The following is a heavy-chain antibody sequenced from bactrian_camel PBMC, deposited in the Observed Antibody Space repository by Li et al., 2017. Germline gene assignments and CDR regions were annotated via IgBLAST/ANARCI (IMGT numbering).Heavy chain of an antibody. CDR3: AAGIDRGGFCPVNYKLGDYPY. D-gene: IGHD2*01. Sequence: HVQLVESGGGSVQAGESLRLACTGSGFTFRTSRMGWYRQSPRNPCEMVSNVNSDGTTVYDDSVKGRFIISQDNTHNKAYLQMNSLKPDDTAVYYCAAGIDRGGFCPVNYKLGDYPYWGQGTQVTVS. CDR2: VNSDGTT. CDR1: GFTFRTSR. V-gene: IGHV3S53*01. J-gene: IGHJ4*01.